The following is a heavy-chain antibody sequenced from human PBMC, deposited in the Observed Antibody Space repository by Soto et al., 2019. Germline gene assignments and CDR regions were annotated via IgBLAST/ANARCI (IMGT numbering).Heavy chain of an antibody. J-gene: IGHJ4*02. CDR2: TYYRSKWYN. CDR1: GDSVSSNSAA. D-gene: IGHD3-16*02. Sequence: SQTLSLTCAISGDSVSSNSAAWNWIRQSPSRGLEWLGRTYYRSKWYNDYAVSVKSRITINPDTSKNQFSLQLNSVTPEDTAVYYCARVPGYYDYIGGSYRHTNFDYWGQGPRVTVSS. V-gene: IGHV6-1*01. CDR3: ARVPGYYDYIGGSYRHTNFDY.